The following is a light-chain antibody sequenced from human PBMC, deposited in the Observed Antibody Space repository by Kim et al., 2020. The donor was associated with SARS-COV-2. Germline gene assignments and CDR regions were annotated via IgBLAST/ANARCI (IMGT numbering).Light chain of an antibody. CDR3: NSRDSSGNHLV. Sequence: ALGQTVRIACQGDSFSIYYASWYQQNPGQASVLVIYGKNNRPSGIPDRFSGSSSGNTASLTITGAQAEDEADYYCNSRDSSGNHLVFGTGTKVTVL. V-gene: IGLV3-19*01. J-gene: IGLJ1*01. CDR1: SFSIYY. CDR2: GKN.